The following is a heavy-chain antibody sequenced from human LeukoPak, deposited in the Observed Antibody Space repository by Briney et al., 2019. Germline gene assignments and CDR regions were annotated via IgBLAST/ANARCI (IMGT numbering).Heavy chain of an antibody. J-gene: IGHJ3*02. CDR1: GFTFSSYW. CDR3: AREAPATGAFDI. Sequence: GGSLRLSCEVSGFTFSSYWMSWVRQAPGKGLEWVSTITTSDGNTYYADSVKGRFTVSRDNSKNTLFLQMNSLRAEDTAVYYCAREAPATGAFDIWGQGTMVTVSS. CDR2: ITTSDGNT. D-gene: IGHD2-15*01. V-gene: IGHV3-23*01.